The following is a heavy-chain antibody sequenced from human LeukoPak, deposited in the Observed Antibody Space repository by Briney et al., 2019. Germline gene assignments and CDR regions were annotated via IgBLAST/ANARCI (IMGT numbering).Heavy chain of an antibody. D-gene: IGHD6-19*01. CDR2: ISYDGSNK. Sequence: GRFLRLSCAASGFTFSSYAMHWVRQAPGKGLEWVAVISYDGSNKYYADSVKGRFTISRDNSKNTLYLQMNSLRAEDTAVYYCASSGWLTVDWGQGTLVTVSS. J-gene: IGHJ4*02. CDR1: GFTFSSYA. V-gene: IGHV3-30*04. CDR3: ASSGWLTVD.